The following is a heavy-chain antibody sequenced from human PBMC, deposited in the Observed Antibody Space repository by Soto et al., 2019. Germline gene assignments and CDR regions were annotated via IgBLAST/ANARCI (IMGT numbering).Heavy chain of an antibody. CDR2: MKRKIDGEAT. V-gene: IGHV3-15*07. J-gene: IGHJ6*02. Sequence: EVQLVESGGGLVKPGGSLRLSCAASGFSFSNAWMSWVRQAPGKGLEWVGRMKRKIDGEATDYAGPVKGRFTVFRDDSKSALYLQMSSLKGDDTAVYYCTTGSVEGVWGQGTTVTVS. CDR1: GFSFSNAW. D-gene: IGHD2-15*01. CDR3: TTGSVEGV.